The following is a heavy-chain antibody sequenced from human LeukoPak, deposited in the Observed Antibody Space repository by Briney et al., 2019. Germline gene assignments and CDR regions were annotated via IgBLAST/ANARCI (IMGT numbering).Heavy chain of an antibody. CDR2: INPNSGGT. CDR1: GYTFTGYY. CDR3: ARDSAEDYYDSSGYYQSDAFDI. J-gene: IGHJ3*02. V-gene: IGHV1-2*02. D-gene: IGHD3-22*01. Sequence: ASVKVSCKASGYTFTGYYMHWVRQAPGQGREWMGWINPNSGGTNYAQKFQGRVTMTRDTSISTAYMELSRLRSDDTAVYYCARDSAEDYYDSSGYYQSDAFDIWGQGTMVTVSS.